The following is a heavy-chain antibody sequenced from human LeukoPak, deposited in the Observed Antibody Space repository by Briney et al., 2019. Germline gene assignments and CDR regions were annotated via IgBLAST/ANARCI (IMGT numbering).Heavy chain of an antibody. J-gene: IGHJ6*02. CDR1: GYTFTSYG. V-gene: IGHV1-18*01. Sequence: ASVKVSCKASGYTFTSYGISWVRQAPGQGLEWMGWISAYNGNTNYAQKLQGRVTMTTDTSTSTAYMELRSLRSDDTAVYYCAXGSXAMVYYGMDVWGQGTTVTVSS. CDR2: ISAYNGNT. CDR3: AXGSXAMVYYGMDV. D-gene: IGHD5-18*01.